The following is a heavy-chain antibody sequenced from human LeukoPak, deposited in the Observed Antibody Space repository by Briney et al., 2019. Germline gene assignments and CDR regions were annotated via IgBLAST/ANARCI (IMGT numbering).Heavy chain of an antibody. Sequence: AGRSLRLSCAASGFTFDDYAMHWVRQAPGKGLEWVSGISWNSGSIGYADSVKGRFTISRDNAKNSLYLQMNSLRAEDTALYYCAKGLGASAEDAFDIWGQGTMVTVSS. CDR2: ISWNSGSI. CDR1: GFTFDDYA. D-gene: IGHD3-10*01. CDR3: AKGLGASAEDAFDI. J-gene: IGHJ3*02. V-gene: IGHV3-9*01.